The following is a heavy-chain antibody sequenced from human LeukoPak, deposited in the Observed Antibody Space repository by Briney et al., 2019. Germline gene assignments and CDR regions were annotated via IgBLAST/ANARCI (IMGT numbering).Heavy chain of an antibody. CDR3: AREGRRIAASGRGAFDV. CDR1: GYTLTSYF. D-gene: IGHD6-13*01. CDR2: INPSGGSA. Sequence: ASVKVSCKASGYTLTSYFLHWVRQAPGQGLEWMGIINPSGGSASYAQKFQGRVTMTSDTSTSTAYMELSSLRSEDTAIYYCAREGRRIAASGRGAFDVWGQGTMVTVSS. V-gene: IGHV1-46*01. J-gene: IGHJ3*01.